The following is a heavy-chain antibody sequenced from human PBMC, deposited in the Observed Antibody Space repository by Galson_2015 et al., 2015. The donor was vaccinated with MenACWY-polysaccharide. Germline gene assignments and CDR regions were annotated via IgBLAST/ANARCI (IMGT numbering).Heavy chain of an antibody. CDR1: GGSFSGYY. CDR3: AIGKSRYSNY. J-gene: IGHJ4*02. D-gene: IGHD4-11*01. Sequence: ETLSLTCAVYGGSFSGYYWTSVRPPPREGVEGIGETNPSGSTNYNPSLKSRVTISLDTSKNEFSLKVNSVTAADTAMYYCAIGKSRYSNYWGQGTLVTVSS. V-gene: IGHV4-34*01. CDR2: TNPSGST.